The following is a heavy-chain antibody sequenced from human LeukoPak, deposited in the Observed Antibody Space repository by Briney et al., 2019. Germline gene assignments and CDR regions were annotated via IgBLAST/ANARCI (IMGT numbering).Heavy chain of an antibody. V-gene: IGHV4-39*01. Sequence: SETLSLTCTVSGGSISSSSYYWGWIRQPPGKGLEWIGSIYYSGSTYYNPSLKSRVTISVDTSKNQFSLKLSSVTAADTAVYYCASIAAAAVYWGQGTLVTVSS. CDR2: IYYSGST. CDR3: ASIAAAAVY. CDR1: GGSISSSSYY. D-gene: IGHD6-13*01. J-gene: IGHJ4*02.